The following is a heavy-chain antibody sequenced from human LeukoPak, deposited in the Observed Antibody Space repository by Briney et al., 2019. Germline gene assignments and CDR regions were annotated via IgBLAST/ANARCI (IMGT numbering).Heavy chain of an antibody. CDR2: ISYDRSNK. Sequence: GGSLRLSCAASGFTFSSYGMHWVRQAPGKGLEWVAVISYDRSNKYYADSVKGRFTISRDNSKNTLYLQMNSLRAEDTAVYYCAKGYSSSWWYAFDIWGQGTMVTVSS. V-gene: IGHV3-30*18. CDR3: AKGYSSSWWYAFDI. D-gene: IGHD6-13*01. J-gene: IGHJ3*02. CDR1: GFTFSSYG.